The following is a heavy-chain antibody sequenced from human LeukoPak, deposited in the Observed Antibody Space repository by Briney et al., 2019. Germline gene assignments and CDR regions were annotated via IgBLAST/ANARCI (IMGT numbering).Heavy chain of an antibody. CDR3: ARGGDILTGEEYYFDY. D-gene: IGHD3-9*01. Sequence: SETLSLTCTVSGGSISSGGYYWSWIRQHPGKGLEWIGCIYYSGSTYYNPSLKSRVTISVDTSKNQFSLKLSSVTAADTAVYYCARGGDILTGEEYYFDYWGQGTLVTVSS. J-gene: IGHJ4*02. CDR2: IYYSGST. V-gene: IGHV4-31*03. CDR1: GGSISSGGYY.